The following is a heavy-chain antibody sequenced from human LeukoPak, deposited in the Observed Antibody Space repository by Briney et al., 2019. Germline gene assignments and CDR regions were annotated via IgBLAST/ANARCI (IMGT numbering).Heavy chain of an antibody. J-gene: IGHJ6*02. CDR1: GVSFGDFY. CDR2: INHIGYT. D-gene: IGHD2/OR15-2a*01. Sequence: SPSETLSFTCAVSGVSFGDFYWSWFRQPPGQGLECIGEINHIGYTNYYPSLKSRVTISVDTPKNQFSLRLSSVTAADTAVYYCARNDYFGINNGMDVWGQGTTVTVSS. V-gene: IGHV4-34*01. CDR3: ARNDYFGINNGMDV.